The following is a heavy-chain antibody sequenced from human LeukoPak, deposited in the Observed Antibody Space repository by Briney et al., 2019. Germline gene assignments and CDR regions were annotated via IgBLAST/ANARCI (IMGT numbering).Heavy chain of an antibody. CDR2: VSAGGETT. D-gene: IGHD6-19*01. CDR1: GFSFGTYA. J-gene: IGHJ6*02. Sequence: PGGSLRLSCAASGFSFGTYAMSWVRQAPGEGLEWVSGVSAGGETTYYAASVKGRFTISRDNSRNTLYLQMNSLRGEDTALYYCAKDNVAVAASTATRATYSLDVWGQGTTVTVSS. CDR3: AKDNVAVAASTATRATYSLDV. V-gene: IGHV3-23*01.